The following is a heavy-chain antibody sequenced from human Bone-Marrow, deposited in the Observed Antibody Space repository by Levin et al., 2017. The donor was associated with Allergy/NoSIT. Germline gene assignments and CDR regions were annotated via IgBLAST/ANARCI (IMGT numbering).Heavy chain of an antibody. J-gene: IGHJ4*02. CDR1: GYTFTSYG. Sequence: ASVKVSCKASGYTFTSYGISWVRQAPGQGLEWMGWISAYNGNTNYAQKLQGRVTMTTDTSTSTAYMELRSLRSDDTAVYYCARFRTIPSWFYSLRYSSSAGYYFDYWGQGTLVTVSS. D-gene: IGHD6-6*01. CDR2: ISAYNGNT. V-gene: IGHV1-18*01. CDR3: ARFRTIPSWFYSLRYSSSAGYYFDY.